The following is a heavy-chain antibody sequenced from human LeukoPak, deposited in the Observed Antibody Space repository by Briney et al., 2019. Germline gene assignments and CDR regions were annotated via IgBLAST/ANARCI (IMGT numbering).Heavy chain of an antibody. Sequence: ASVKVSCKASGYTFTGYYMHWVRQAPGQGLEWMGWINPNSGGTNYAQKFQGRVTMTTDTSTSTAYMELRSLRSDDTAVCYCARVGFNCGGDCYNDNWLRGLLNHNRFDPWGQGTLVTVSS. V-gene: IGHV1-2*02. CDR3: ARVGFNCGGDCYNDNWLRGLLNHNRFDP. CDR1: GYTFTGYY. CDR2: INPNSGGT. D-gene: IGHD2-21*02. J-gene: IGHJ5*02.